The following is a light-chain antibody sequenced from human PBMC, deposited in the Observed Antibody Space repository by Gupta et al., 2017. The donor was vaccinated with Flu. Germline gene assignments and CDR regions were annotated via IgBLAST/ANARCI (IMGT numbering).Light chain of an antibody. CDR3: CSFAGRYTWV. CDR2: DVT. V-gene: IGLV2-11*01. Sequence: QSALTQPRAVSGAPGQSVIISCTGTSSDVGAYNYVSWYQQHPGKAPKVMIYDVTKRPSGVPDRFSGSKSGNTASLTISGLQAEDEADYYCCSFAGRYTWVFGGGTKLTVL. J-gene: IGLJ3*02. CDR1: SSDVGAYNY.